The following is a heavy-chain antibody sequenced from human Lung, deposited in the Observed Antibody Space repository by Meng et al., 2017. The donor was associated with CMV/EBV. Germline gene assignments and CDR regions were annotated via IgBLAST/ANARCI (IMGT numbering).Heavy chain of an antibody. J-gene: IGHJ6*02. CDR2: IIPIFGTA. Sequence: SXXVSXKASGYSFTSYHMHWVRQAPGQGLEWMGGIIPIFGTANYAQKFQGRVTITTDESTSTAYMELSSLRSEDTAVYYCARAVDYYYYYGMDVWGQGTTVTVSS. V-gene: IGHV1-69*05. CDR3: ARAVDYYYYYGMDV. CDR1: GYSFTSYH.